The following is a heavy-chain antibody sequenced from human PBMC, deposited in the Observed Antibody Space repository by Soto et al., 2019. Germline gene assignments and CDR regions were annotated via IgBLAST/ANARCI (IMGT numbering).Heavy chain of an antibody. CDR2: IYYSGST. V-gene: IGHV4-30-4*01. CDR1: GGSISSGDYF. Sequence: SETLSLTCTVSGGSISSGDYFWSWIRQPPGKGLEWIGYIYYSGSTYYSPSLKSRVSMSVDTSKNQFSLKLSSVTAADTAVYYCARERRMTSMVPDHYYGMDVSGPAITVNV. J-gene: IGHJ6*02. CDR3: ARERRMTSMVPDHYYGMDV. D-gene: IGHD3-10*01.